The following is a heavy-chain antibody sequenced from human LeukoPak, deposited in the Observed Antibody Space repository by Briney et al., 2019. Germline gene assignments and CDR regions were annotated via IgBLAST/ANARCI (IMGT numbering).Heavy chain of an antibody. J-gene: IGHJ6*03. CDR2: IRYDENNE. CDR1: GFIFTNYA. CDR3: AKEGVRGVTTVLYYYYYMDV. V-gene: IGHV3-30*02. D-gene: IGHD3-10*01. Sequence: GGSLRLSCAASGFIFTNYAMHWVRQAPGKGLEWVAFIRYDENNEYYGDSVKGRFTISRDTSKNTLYLQMNSLRVEDTAVYYCAKEGVRGVTTVLYYYYYMDVWGKGTIVTVSS.